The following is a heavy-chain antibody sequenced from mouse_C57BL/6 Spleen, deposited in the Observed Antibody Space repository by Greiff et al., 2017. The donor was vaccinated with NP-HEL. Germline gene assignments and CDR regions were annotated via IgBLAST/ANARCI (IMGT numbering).Heavy chain of an antibody. D-gene: IGHD2-3*01. Sequence: EVQVVESGGGLVQPGGSMKLSCVASGFTFSNYWMNWVRQSPEKGLEWVAQIRLKSDNYATHYAESVKGRFTISRDDSKSSVYLQMNNLRAEDTGIYYCTGGGYYAYWGQGTLVTVSA. CDR2: IRLKSDNYAT. V-gene: IGHV6-3*01. J-gene: IGHJ3*01. CDR3: TGGGYYAY. CDR1: GFTFSNYW.